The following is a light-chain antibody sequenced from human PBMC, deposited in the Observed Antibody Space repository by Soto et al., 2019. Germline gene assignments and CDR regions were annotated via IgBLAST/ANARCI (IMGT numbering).Light chain of an antibody. J-gene: IGKJ4*01. Sequence: DIQMTQSPSSLSASLVDRVTITCQASQDISNYLNWYQQKPGKAPKLLIYDASNLETGVPSRFSGSGSATDFTFTISSLQPEDIATYYCQQYDNLPLTFGGGTKVDIK. CDR1: QDISNY. CDR3: QQYDNLPLT. V-gene: IGKV1-33*01. CDR2: DAS.